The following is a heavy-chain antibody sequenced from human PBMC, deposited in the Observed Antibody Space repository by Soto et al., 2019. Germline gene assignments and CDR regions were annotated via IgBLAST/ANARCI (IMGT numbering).Heavy chain of an antibody. CDR3: ARGPTQWGSGYFAF. J-gene: IGHJ4*02. Sequence: ASVKLSWKAFGYTFTAYNIHWVRQAPGQGLEWMGWINAGNGNTKYSQKFQGRVTIIRDTSATTAYMELSSLRSEDTAVFYCARGPTQWGSGYFAFWGQGILVPVSS. V-gene: IGHV1-3*01. CDR1: GYTFTAYN. D-gene: IGHD1-26*01. CDR2: INAGNGNT.